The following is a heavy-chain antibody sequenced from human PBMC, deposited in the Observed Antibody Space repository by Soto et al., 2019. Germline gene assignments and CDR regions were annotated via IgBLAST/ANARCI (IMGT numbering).Heavy chain of an antibody. CDR1: GGSISSYY. CDR3: ARDRIAAADGGYYYYYVMDV. J-gene: IGHJ6*02. CDR2: IYYSGST. Sequence: SETLSLTCTVSGGSISSYYWSWIRQPPGKGLEWIGYIYYSGSTNYNPSLKSRVTISVDTSKNQFSLKLSSVTAADTAVYYCARDRIAAADGGYYYYYVMDVWGQGTTVTVSS. V-gene: IGHV4-59*01. D-gene: IGHD6-13*01.